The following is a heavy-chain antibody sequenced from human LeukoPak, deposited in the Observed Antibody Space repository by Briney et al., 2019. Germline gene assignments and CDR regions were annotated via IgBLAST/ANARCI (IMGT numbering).Heavy chain of an antibody. CDR1: GGSISSYY. V-gene: IGHV4-59*12. Sequence: SETLSLTCTVSGGSISSYYWSWIRQPPGKGLEWIGYIYHSGSTYYNPSLKSRVTISVDRSKNQFSLKLSSVTAADTAVYYCARVYGYSYYYYYMDVWGKGTTVTVSS. D-gene: IGHD5-18*01. CDR2: IYHSGST. CDR3: ARVYGYSYYYYYMDV. J-gene: IGHJ6*03.